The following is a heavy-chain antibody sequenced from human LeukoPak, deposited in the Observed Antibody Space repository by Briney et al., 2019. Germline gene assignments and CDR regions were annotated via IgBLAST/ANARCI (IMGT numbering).Heavy chain of an antibody. CDR1: GGSISSYY. D-gene: IGHD1-26*01. V-gene: IGHV4-59*01. CDR3: ARESLDVFDI. Sequence: SETLSLTCTVSGGSISSYYWSWIRQPPGKGLEWIGYIYYSGSTNYNPSLKGRVTISVDTSKNQFSLKLSSVTAADTAVYYCARESLDVFDIWGQGRMVTVSS. CDR2: IYYSGST. J-gene: IGHJ3*02.